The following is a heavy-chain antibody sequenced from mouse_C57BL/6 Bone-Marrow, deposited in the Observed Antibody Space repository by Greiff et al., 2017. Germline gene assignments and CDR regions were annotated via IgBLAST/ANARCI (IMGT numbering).Heavy chain of an antibody. CDR2: ILPGSGST. D-gene: IGHD1-1*01. CDR1: GFTFTGYW. J-gene: IGHJ4*01. CDR3: ARGGIPIATDYAMDY. V-gene: IGHV1-9*01. Sequence: QVQLKQSGAELMKPGASVKLSCTATGFTFTGYWIAWVKQRPGHGLEWIGEILPGSGSTNYNEKFKGKATFTADTSSNTAYLQLSSLTTEDAAIYYCARGGIPIATDYAMDYWGQGTSVTVSS.